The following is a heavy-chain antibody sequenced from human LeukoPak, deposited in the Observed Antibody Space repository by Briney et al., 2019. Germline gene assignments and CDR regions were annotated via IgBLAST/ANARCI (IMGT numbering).Heavy chain of an antibody. V-gene: IGHV1-69*13. D-gene: IGHD4-17*01. CDR1: GGTFSSYA. CDR2: IIPIFGTA. CDR3: ARDAVDGDYEYGMDV. Sequence: ASVKVSCKASGGTFSSYAISWVRQAPGQGLEWMGGIIPIFGTANYAQKFQGRVTITADESTSTAYMELSSLRSEDTAVYYCARDAVDGDYEYGMDVWGQGTTVTVSS. J-gene: IGHJ6*02.